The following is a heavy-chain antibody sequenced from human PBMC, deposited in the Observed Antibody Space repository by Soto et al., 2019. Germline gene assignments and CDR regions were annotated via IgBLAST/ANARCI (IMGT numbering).Heavy chain of an antibody. CDR2: IHNGGT. J-gene: IGHJ4*02. D-gene: IGHD2-21*02. CDR3: ARESLAYCDGACYSSPFDY. Sequence: PSETLSLTCTVSGGSINNGYYYWTWIRQHPGKGLEWIGYIHNGGTFYNPSLRSRVTMSLDTSKNQFSLMLPSVTAADTAVYFCARESLAYCDGACYSSPFDYWGQGTLVTVSS. V-gene: IGHV4-31*03. CDR1: GGSINNGYYY.